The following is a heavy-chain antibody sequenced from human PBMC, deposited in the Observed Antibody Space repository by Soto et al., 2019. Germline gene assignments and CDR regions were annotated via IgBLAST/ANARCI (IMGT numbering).Heavy chain of an antibody. V-gene: IGHV3-30*18. CDR1: GFTFSDYG. J-gene: IGHJ4*02. CDR3: AKDPTVRGDRGDYSGYYFDF. D-gene: IGHD5-12*01. Sequence: QVQLVESGGGVVQPGRSLRLACSASGFTFSDYGVHWVRQAPGTALEWVAVISYDGSIQYYADSVKGRFTISRDNSVNTLYLQMNSLRVEDTAVYFCAKDPTVRGDRGDYSGYYFDFWGQGSMVSVSS. CDR2: ISYDGSIQ.